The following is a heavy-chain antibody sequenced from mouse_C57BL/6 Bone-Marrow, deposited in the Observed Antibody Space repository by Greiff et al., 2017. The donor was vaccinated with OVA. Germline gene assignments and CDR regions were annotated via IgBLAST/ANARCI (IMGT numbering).Heavy chain of an antibody. Sequence: EVKLMESGGDLVKPGGSLKLSCAASGFTFSSYGMSWVRQTPDKRLEWVATISSGGSYTYYPDSVKGRFTISRDNAKNTLYLQMSSLKSEDTAMYYCARHAFYGSRFYWYFDVWGTGTTVTVSS. CDR3: ARHAFYGSRFYWYFDV. CDR2: ISSGGSYT. J-gene: IGHJ1*03. V-gene: IGHV5-6*01. CDR1: GFTFSSYG. D-gene: IGHD1-1*01.